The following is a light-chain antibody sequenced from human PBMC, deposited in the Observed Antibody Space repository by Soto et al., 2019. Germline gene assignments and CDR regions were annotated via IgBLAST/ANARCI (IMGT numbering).Light chain of an antibody. CDR2: HAS. V-gene: IGKV1-33*01. CDR3: QQYYGLPPLT. Sequence: DIPMTQSPSSLSASIGDRVTITCQASQNITNNLSWYQQKPGKAPNLLIYHASKLAKGVTSRFSGSVSGTDFSFIITSLQREDLATYYCQQYYGLPPLTFGQGTRLEIK. CDR1: QNITNN. J-gene: IGKJ5*01.